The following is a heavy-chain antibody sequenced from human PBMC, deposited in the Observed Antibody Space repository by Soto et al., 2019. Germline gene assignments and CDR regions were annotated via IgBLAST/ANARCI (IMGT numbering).Heavy chain of an antibody. J-gene: IGHJ4*02. V-gene: IGHV3-23*01. CDR1: GFTFNNYA. CDR3: AKDRNYPRDQFHN. Sequence: GGSLRLSCAASGFTFNNYAMSWVRQAPGKGLEWVSAISANGQGIYYADSVKGRFIISRDSSKNTVFLHMDSLTAEDTAVYYCAKDRNYPRDQFHNWGQGTLVTVYS. CDR2: ISANGQGI. D-gene: IGHD1-7*01.